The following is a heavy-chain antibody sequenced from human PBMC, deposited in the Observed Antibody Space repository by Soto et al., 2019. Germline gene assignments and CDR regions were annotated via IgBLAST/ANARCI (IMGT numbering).Heavy chain of an antibody. CDR3: ARGRPDGDHFDY. CDR2: IIPILGVA. Sequence: QVQLVQSGTEVKKPGSSVKVSCKASGTFSSYTISWVRQAPGQGLEWMGRIIPILGVADYAQKLQGRVTITADKSTNTAYMGLSSLRAEDTAVYYCARGRPDGDHFDYWGQGTLVTVSA. CDR1: GTFSSYT. D-gene: IGHD3-10*01. J-gene: IGHJ4*02. V-gene: IGHV1-69*02.